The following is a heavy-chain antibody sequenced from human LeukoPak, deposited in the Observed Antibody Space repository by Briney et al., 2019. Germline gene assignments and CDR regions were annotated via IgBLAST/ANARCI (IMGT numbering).Heavy chain of an antibody. CDR2: IGTAGDT. CDR3: ARAMVRGVIGAFDI. Sequence: GGSLRLSCAASGFTFGSYDMHWVRQATGKGLGWVSAIGTAGDTYYPGSVKGRFTISRENAKNSLYLQMNSLRAGDTAVYYCARAMVRGVIGAFDIWGQGTMVTVSS. D-gene: IGHD3-10*01. J-gene: IGHJ3*02. V-gene: IGHV3-13*01. CDR1: GFTFGSYD.